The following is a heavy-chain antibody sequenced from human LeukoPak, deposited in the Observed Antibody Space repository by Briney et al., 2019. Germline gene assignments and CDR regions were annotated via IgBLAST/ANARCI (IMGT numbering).Heavy chain of an antibody. V-gene: IGHV3-21*01. J-gene: IGHJ4*02. D-gene: IGHD6-19*01. Sequence: PGGSLRLSCAASGFTFSSYSMNWVRQAPGKGLEWVSSIRRSSSYIYYADSVKGRFTISRDNAKNSLYLQMNSLRAEDTAVYYCARDNAHHIAVAGKKEKGYYFDYWGQGTLVTVSS. CDR1: GFTFSSYS. CDR3: ARDNAHHIAVAGKKEKGYYFDY. CDR2: IRRSSSYI.